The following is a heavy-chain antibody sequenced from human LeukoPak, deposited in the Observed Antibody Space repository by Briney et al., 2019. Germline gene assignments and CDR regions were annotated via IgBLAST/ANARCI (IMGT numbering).Heavy chain of an antibody. J-gene: IGHJ4*02. CDR2: IWYDGSNK. Sequence: PGRSLRLSCAASGFTFSSYGMHWVRQAPGKGLEWVAVIWYDGSNKYYADSVKGRFTISRDNPKNTLCLQMNSLRAEDTAVYYCARDRSSLYSSSWYGFDYWGQGTLVTVSS. CDR3: ARDRSSLYSSSWYGFDY. D-gene: IGHD6-13*01. CDR1: GFTFSSYG. V-gene: IGHV3-33*01.